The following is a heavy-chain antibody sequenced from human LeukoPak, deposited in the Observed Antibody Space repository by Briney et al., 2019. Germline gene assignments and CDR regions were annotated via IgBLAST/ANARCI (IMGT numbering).Heavy chain of an antibody. Sequence: GGSLRLSCAASGFTFSSYGMNWVRQAPGKGLEWVSSISSSSSYIYYADSVKGRFTIPRDDAKNSLYLQMSSLRVEDTAVYYCATLRWGRGRYAGDYWGQGSLVTVSS. D-gene: IGHD5-12*01. CDR1: GFTFSSYG. CDR2: ISSSSSYI. V-gene: IGHV3-21*01. CDR3: ATLRWGRGRYAGDY. J-gene: IGHJ4*02.